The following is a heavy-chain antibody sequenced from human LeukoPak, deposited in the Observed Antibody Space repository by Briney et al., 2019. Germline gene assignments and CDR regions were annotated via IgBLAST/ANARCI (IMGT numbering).Heavy chain of an antibody. CDR2: INHSGSTS. Sequence: PSETLSLTCAVYGESFSGYFWNWIRQPPGKGLEWIGEINHSGSTSNHNPSLKSRVTMSVDTSKNQFSLKLSSVTAADTAVYYCARSVRGGLFDPWGQGTLVTVSS. V-gene: IGHV4-34*01. CDR3: ARSVRGGLFDP. J-gene: IGHJ5*02. CDR1: GESFSGYF. D-gene: IGHD3-10*01.